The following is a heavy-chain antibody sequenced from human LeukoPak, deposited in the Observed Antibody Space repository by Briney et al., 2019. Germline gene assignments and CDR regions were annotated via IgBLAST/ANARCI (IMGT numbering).Heavy chain of an antibody. J-gene: IGHJ4*02. V-gene: IGHV3-21*05. CDR1: GFTFSSYS. D-gene: IGHD1-26*01. Sequence: GGSLRLSCAASGFTFSSYSMNWVRQAPGKGLEWVSHITASGTAMFYADSVKGRFTISRDNAYTSLYLQLNSLRAEDTAVYYCASGTIVGARGADNWGQGTLVTVSS. CDR2: ITASGTAM. CDR3: ASGTIVGARGADN.